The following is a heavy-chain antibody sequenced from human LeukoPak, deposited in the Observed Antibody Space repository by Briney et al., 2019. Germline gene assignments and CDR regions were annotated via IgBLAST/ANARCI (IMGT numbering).Heavy chain of an antibody. Sequence: SETLSLTCTVSGGSISSYYWSWIRQPAGKGLEWIGRIYTSGSTNYNPSLKSRVTMSVDTSKNQFSLKLSSVTAADTAVYYCASYRIVGATTVHNYFDYWGQGTLVTVSS. CDR3: ASYRIVGATTVHNYFDY. J-gene: IGHJ4*02. CDR2: IYTSGST. CDR1: GGSISSYY. D-gene: IGHD1-26*01. V-gene: IGHV4-4*07.